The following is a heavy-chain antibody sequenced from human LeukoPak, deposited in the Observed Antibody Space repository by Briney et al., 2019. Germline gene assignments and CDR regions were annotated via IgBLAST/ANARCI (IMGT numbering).Heavy chain of an antibody. V-gene: IGHV3-9*01. CDR3: ARGYRGREQENTYYDFWSGYSTQFPAYYYGMDV. CDR2: ISWNSGSI. J-gene: IGHJ6*02. D-gene: IGHD3-3*01. Sequence: GGSLRLSCAASGFTFDDYAMHWVRQAPGKGLEWVSGISWNSGSIGYADSVKGRFTISRDNAKNSLYLQMNSLRAEDTAVYYCARGYRGREQENTYYDFWSGYSTQFPAYYYGMDVWGQGTTVTVSS. CDR1: GFTFDDYA.